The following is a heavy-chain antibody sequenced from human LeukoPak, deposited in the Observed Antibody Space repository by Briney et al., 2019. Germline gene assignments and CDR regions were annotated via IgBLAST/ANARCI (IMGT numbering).Heavy chain of an antibody. CDR3: ATYYDSSGFYFDN. CDR1: GGSISSYY. J-gene: IGHJ4*02. V-gene: IGHV4-59*08. Sequence: SSETLSLTCTVSGGSISSYYWSWIRQPPGKGLEWIGYIYYSGNTDYNPSLKSRVTISVDTSKNQFSLKLSSVTAADTAVYYCATYYDSSGFYFDNWGQGTLVTVSS. D-gene: IGHD3-22*01. CDR2: IYYSGNT.